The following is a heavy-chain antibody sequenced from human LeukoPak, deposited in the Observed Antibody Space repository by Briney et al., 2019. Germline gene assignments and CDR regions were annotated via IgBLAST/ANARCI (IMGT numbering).Heavy chain of an antibody. Sequence: GGPLRLSCVASGFTFSNYGMHWVRQAPGKGLEWVAVIWYDGTNKYYADSVKGRFTISRDNSKDTLYLQMNSLRAEDTAVYYCARGYSRSSGVFDYWGQGTLVTVSS. D-gene: IGHD6-6*01. CDR2: IWYDGTNK. CDR3: ARGYSRSSGVFDY. CDR1: GFTFSNYG. J-gene: IGHJ4*02. V-gene: IGHV3-33*01.